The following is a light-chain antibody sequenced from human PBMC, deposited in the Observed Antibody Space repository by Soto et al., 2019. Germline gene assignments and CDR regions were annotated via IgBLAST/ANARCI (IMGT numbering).Light chain of an antibody. J-gene: IGKJ2*01. CDR1: QSSSSY. CDR2: AAS. CDR3: QQSYSTPHT. Sequence: DIQMTQSPSSLSASVGDRVTITCRASQSSSSYLNWYQQKPGKAPKRLIYAASSLQSWVPSRFSGSGSGTDFTLTISSLQPEDFATYYCQQSYSTPHTFGQGTKLEIK. V-gene: IGKV1-39*01.